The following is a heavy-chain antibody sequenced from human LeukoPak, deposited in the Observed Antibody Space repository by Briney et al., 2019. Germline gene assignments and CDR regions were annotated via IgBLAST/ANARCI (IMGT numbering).Heavy chain of an antibody. V-gene: IGHV3-48*04. Sequence: GGSLRLSCAASGFTYSDYSMNWVLQAPGKELEWVSYISFSVNTKYYGDSVKGRFTISRDNAKNSLYLHMDSLRAEDTAVYYCARGAYSSGWAYFDHWGQGTLVTVSS. CDR3: ARGAYSSGWAYFDH. J-gene: IGHJ4*02. CDR1: GFTYSDYS. CDR2: ISFSVNTK. D-gene: IGHD6-19*01.